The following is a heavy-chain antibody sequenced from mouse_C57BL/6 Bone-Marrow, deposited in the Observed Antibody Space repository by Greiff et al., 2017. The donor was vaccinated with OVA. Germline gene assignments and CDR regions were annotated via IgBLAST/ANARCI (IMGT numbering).Heavy chain of an antibody. D-gene: IGHD2-4*01. CDR3: AREGDYGVYYFDY. V-gene: IGHV1-69*01. J-gene: IGHJ2*01. CDR2: IDPSDSYT. CDR1: GYTFTSYW. Sequence: QVQLQQPGAELVMPGASVKLSCKASGYTFTSYWMHWVKQRPGQGLEWIGEIDPSDSYTNYNQKFKGKSTLTVDKSSSTAYMQLSSLTSEDSAVYYCAREGDYGVYYFDYWGQGTTLTVSS.